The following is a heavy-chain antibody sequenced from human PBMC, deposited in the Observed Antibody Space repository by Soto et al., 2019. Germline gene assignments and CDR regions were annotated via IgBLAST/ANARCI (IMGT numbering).Heavy chain of an antibody. CDR1: GYSFTSYW. J-gene: IGHJ4*02. CDR2: IYPGDSDT. Sequence: GESLEISCKGSGYSFTSYWIAWVRQIPGKGLECMGIIYPGDSDTRYSPSFQGQVTISVDKSINTAYLQWSSLRASDTAIYYCAGHGKVTSMTNYFDCWGQGELVIVSA. V-gene: IGHV5-51*01. CDR3: AGHGKVTSMTNYFDC. D-gene: IGHD2-21*02.